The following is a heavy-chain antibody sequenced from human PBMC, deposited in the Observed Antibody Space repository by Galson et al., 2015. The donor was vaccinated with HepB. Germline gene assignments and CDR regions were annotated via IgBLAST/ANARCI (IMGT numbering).Heavy chain of an antibody. J-gene: IGHJ4*02. D-gene: IGHD4-17*01. CDR3: ARYYADLPGDY. Sequence: SVKVSCKASGGTFSSYTISWVRQAPGQGLEWMGRIIPIVGIAKYAQKFQGRVTLTADSSTSTAYMELSSLRSEDTAMYYCARYYADLPGDYWGRGTLVTVSS. V-gene: IGHV1-69*02. CDR1: GGTFSSYT. CDR2: IIPIVGIA.